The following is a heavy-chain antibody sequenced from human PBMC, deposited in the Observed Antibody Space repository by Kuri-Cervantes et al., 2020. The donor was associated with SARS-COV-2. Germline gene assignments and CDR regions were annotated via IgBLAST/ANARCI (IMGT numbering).Heavy chain of an antibody. D-gene: IGHD3-16*01. V-gene: IGHV1-3*01. CDR3: ARDRSLRGVKVAFDI. CDR1: GYTFTSYA. Sequence: ASVKVSCKASGYTFTSYAMHWVRQAPGQRLEWMGWINAGNGNTKYSQKFQGRVTITRDTSASTAYMELSSLRSEDTAVYYCARDRSLRGVKVAFDIWGQGTMVTVSS. CDR2: INAGNGNT. J-gene: IGHJ3*02.